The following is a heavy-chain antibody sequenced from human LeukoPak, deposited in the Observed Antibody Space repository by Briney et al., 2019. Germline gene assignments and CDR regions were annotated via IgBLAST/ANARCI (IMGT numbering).Heavy chain of an antibody. D-gene: IGHD5-18*01. J-gene: IGHJ4*02. CDR1: GFTFSSYW. Sequence: PRGSLRLSCAASGFTFSSYWMSWVRQAPGKGLEWVANIKQDGSEKYYVDSVKGRFTISRDNAKNSLYLQMNSLRAEDTAVYYCARERYSDYFDYWGQGTLVTVSS. CDR2: IKQDGSEK. CDR3: ARERYSDYFDY. V-gene: IGHV3-7*01.